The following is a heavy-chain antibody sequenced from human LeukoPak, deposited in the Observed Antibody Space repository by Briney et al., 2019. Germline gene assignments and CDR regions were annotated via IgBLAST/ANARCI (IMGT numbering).Heavy chain of an antibody. CDR2: INPNSGGT. V-gene: IGHV1-2*02. CDR1: GYTFTGYY. D-gene: IGHD6-13*01. J-gene: IGHJ3*02. Sequence: ASVKVSCKASGYTFTGYYMHWVRQAPGQGLEWMGWINPNSGGTNYAQKFQGRVTMTRDTSISTAYMELSRLRSDDTAVYYCARVSSIAAAGTPLSAFDIWGQGTMVTVSS. CDR3: ARVSSIAAAGTPLSAFDI.